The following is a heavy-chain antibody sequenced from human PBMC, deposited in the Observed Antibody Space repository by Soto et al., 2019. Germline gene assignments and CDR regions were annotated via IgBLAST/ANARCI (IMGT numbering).Heavy chain of an antibody. D-gene: IGHD2-15*01. J-gene: IGHJ4*02. CDR2: ISAYNGNT. CDR1: GYTFTSYG. CDR3: ARVCRGGSCYLTPDY. Sequence: QVQLVQSGAEVKKPGASVKVSCKASGYTFTSYGISWVRQAPGQGLDWMGWISAYNGNTNYAQKLQGRVTMTTDTSTSTAYMELRSLRSDDTAVYYCARVCRGGSCYLTPDYWGQGTLVTVSS. V-gene: IGHV1-18*01.